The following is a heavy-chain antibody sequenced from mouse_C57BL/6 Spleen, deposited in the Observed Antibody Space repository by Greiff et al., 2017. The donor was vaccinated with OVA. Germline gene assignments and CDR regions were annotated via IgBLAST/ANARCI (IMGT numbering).Heavy chain of an antibody. D-gene: IGHD4-1*01. Sequence: QVQLQQPGAELVKPGASVKLSCKASGYTFPSYWMNWVKQRPGRGLGWIGRIDPNSGGTKYNEKFKSKATLTVDKPSSTAYMQLSSLTSEDSAVYYCLTGRAYFDYWGQGTTLTVSS. CDR2: IDPNSGGT. V-gene: IGHV1-72*01. CDR1: GYTFPSYW. CDR3: LTGRAYFDY. J-gene: IGHJ2*01.